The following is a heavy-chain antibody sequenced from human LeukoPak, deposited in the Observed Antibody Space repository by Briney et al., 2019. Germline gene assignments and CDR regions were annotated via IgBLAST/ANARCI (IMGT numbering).Heavy chain of an antibody. V-gene: IGHV4-34*01. CDR2: INHSGST. Sequence: PSETLSLTCAVYGGSFSGYYWSWIRQPPGKGLEWIGEINHSGSTNYNPSLKSRVTISVDTSKNQFSLNLTSVTAADTAVYYCAREYGSGSEFDPWGQGTLVTVSS. J-gene: IGHJ5*02. D-gene: IGHD3-10*01. CDR1: GGSFSGYY. CDR3: AREYGSGSEFDP.